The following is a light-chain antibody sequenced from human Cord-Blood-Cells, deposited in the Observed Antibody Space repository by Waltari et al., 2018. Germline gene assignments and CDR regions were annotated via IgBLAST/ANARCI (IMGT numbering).Light chain of an antibody. CDR2: GAS. J-gene: IGKJ2*01. CDR1: QSVSSSY. CDR3: QQDYNLPYT. Sequence: EIVMTQSPATLSLSPGERATLSCRASQSVSSSYLSWYQQKPGQAPRLLIYGASTRATGIPARFSGSGSGTDFTLTISSLQPEDFAVYYCQQDYNLPYTFGQGTTLEIK. V-gene: IGKV3D-7*01.